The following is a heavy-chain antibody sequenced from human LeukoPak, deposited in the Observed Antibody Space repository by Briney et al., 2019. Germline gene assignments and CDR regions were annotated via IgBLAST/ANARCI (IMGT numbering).Heavy chain of an antibody. V-gene: IGHV1-69*05. CDR2: IIPIFGTA. Sequence: SVKVSCKASGGTFSSYAISWVRQAPGQGLEWMGGIIPIFGTANYAQKFQGRVTITTDESTSTAYMELSSLRSEDTAVYYCASVIMITFGGVSDDAFDIWGQGTMVTASS. J-gene: IGHJ3*02. CDR1: GGTFSSYA. CDR3: ASVIMITFGGVSDDAFDI. D-gene: IGHD3-16*01.